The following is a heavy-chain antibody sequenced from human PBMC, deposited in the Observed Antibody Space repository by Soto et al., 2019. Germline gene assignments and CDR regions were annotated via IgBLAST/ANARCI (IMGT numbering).Heavy chain of an antibody. Sequence: GGSLRLSCAASGFTFGTYAMHWDRQAPGKGLQWVAVISSDGTDKYNTDSVRGRFTISRDNSNSTLFLQMNSLRPEDTAVYFCARSARVVTRDAFDIWGQGTLVTVSS. J-gene: IGHJ3*02. CDR2: ISSDGTDK. D-gene: IGHD2-21*02. V-gene: IGHV3-30-3*01. CDR1: GFTFGTYA. CDR3: ARSARVVTRDAFDI.